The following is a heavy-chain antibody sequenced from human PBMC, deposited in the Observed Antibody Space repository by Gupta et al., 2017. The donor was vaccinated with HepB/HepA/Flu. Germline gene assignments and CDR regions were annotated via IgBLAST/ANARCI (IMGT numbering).Heavy chain of an antibody. CDR2: INHSGST. CDR3: ARGKVGWTAFDY. Sequence: QVQLQQWGAGLLKPSETLSLTCAVYGGSFSGYYWSWIRQPPGKGLEWIGEINHSGSTNYNPSLKSRVTISVDTSKNQFSLKLSSVTAADTAVYYCARGKVGWTAFDYWGQGTLVTVSS. D-gene: IGHD3/OR15-3a*01. V-gene: IGHV4-34*01. CDR1: GGSFSGYY. J-gene: IGHJ4*02.